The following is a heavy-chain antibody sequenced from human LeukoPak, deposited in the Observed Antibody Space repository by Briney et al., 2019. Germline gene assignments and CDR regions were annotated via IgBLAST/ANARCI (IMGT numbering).Heavy chain of an antibody. CDR1: GYTFTSYY. J-gene: IGHJ6*03. V-gene: IGHV1-69*05. Sequence: GASVKVSCKASGYTFTSYYMHWVRQAPGQGLEWMGGIIPIFGTANYAQKFQGRVTITTDESTSTAYMELSSLRSEDTAVYYCARTFYSSSWYSYYYYMDVWGKGTTVTVSS. CDR3: ARTFYSSSWYSYYYYMDV. D-gene: IGHD6-13*01. CDR2: IIPIFGTA.